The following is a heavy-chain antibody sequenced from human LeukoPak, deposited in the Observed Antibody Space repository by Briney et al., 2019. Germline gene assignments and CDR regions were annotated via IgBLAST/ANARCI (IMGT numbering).Heavy chain of an antibody. D-gene: IGHD4-23*01. CDR1: GYTFTGYY. Sequence: GASVKVSCKASGYTFTGYYMHWVRQAPGQGLEWMVWINPNSGGTNYAQKFQGRVTMTRDTSITTAYMELSRLSSDDTAVYYCARHPGKVTNDCYFDLRGRGTLVTVSS. CDR2: INPNSGGT. CDR3: ARHPGKVTNDCYFDL. V-gene: IGHV1-2*02. J-gene: IGHJ2*01.